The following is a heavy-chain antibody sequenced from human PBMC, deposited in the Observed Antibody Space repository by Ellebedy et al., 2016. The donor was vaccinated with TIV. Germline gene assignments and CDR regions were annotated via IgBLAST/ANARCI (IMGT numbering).Heavy chain of an antibody. J-gene: IGHJ4*02. Sequence: MPSETLSLTCTVSGGSISSYYWSWIRQPAGKGLEWIGRIYTSGSTNYNPSLKSRDTMSVDTSKNQFSLKLSSVTAADTAVYYCASGYSSGWLDYWGQGTLVTVSS. CDR2: IYTSGST. V-gene: IGHV4-4*07. CDR1: GGSISSYY. CDR3: ASGYSSGWLDY. D-gene: IGHD6-19*01.